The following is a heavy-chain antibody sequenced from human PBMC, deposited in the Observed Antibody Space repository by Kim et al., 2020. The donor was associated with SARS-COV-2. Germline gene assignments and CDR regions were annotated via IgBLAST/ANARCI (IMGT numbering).Heavy chain of an antibody. J-gene: IGHJ4*02. CDR2: ISYDGSNK. V-gene: IGHV3-30*04. CDR1: GFTFSSYA. D-gene: IGHD3-10*01. Sequence: GGSLRLSCAASGFTFSSYAMHWVRQAPGKGLEWVAVISYDGSNKYYADFVKGRFTISRDNSKTTLYLQMNSLRAEDTAVYYCASPSSGSDFDYWGQGTLV. CDR3: ASPSSGSDFDY.